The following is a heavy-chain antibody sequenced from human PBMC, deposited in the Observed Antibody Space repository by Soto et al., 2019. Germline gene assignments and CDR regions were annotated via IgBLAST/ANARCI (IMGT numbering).Heavy chain of an antibody. CDR2: FDPEDGET. CDR3: ATLYYYGSGPPGGMDV. D-gene: IGHD3-10*01. Sequence: GASVKVSCKVSGYTLTELSMHWVRQAPGKGLEWMGGFDPEDGETIYAQKFQGRVTMTEDTSTDTAYMELSSLRSEDTAVYYCATLYYYGSGPPGGMDVWGQGTTVTVSS. CDR1: GYTLTELS. J-gene: IGHJ6*02. V-gene: IGHV1-24*01.